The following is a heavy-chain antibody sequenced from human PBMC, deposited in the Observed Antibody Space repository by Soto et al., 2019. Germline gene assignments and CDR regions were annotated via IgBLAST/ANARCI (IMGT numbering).Heavy chain of an antibody. J-gene: IGHJ5*02. CDR3: ARAISSYVT. CDR1: GYTFTSYA. CDR2: INAGNGNT. V-gene: IGHV1-3*01. Sequence: ASVKVSCKASGYTFTSYAMHWVRQAPGQRLEWMGWINAGNGNTKYSQKFQGRVTITRDTSASTASMDLSSLTSEDTAVYYCARAISSYVTWGQGTLVTAPQ. D-gene: IGHD5-12*01.